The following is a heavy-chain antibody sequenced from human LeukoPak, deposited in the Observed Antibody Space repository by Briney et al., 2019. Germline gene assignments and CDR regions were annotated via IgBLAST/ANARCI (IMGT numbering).Heavy chain of an antibody. V-gene: IGHV1-69*04. D-gene: IGHD3-22*01. CDR1: GYTFTSYG. CDR3: ASDYYDSSGYGPFDY. J-gene: IGHJ4*02. Sequence: ASVKVSCKASGYTFTSYGISWVRQAPGQGLEWMGRIIPILGIANYAQKFQGRVTITADKSTGTAYMELSSLRSEDTAVYYCASDYYDSSGYGPFDYWGQGTLVTVSS. CDR2: IIPILGIA.